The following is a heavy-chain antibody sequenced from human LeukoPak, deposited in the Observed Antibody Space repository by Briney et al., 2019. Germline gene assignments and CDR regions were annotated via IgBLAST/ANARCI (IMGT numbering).Heavy chain of an antibody. CDR1: GHNFTSYW. CDR2: IDPSDSYT. J-gene: IGHJ4*02. V-gene: IGHV5-10-1*01. D-gene: IGHD6-19*01. Sequence: GESLKISCKGSGHNFTSYWISWVRQMPGKGLEWMGRIDPSDSYTNYSPSFQGHVTISADKSISTAYLQWSSLKASDTAMYYCARGFPVAGLQVSFDYWGQGTLVTVSS. CDR3: ARGFPVAGLQVSFDY.